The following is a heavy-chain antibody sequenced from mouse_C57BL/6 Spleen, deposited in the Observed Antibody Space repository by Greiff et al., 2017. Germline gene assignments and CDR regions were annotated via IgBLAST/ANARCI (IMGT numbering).Heavy chain of an antibody. Sequence: VQLQQSGPELVKPGASVKISCKASGYSFTDYNMNWVKQSNGKSLEWIGVINPNYGTTSYNQKFKSKATLTVDQSSSTAYMQLNSLTSEDSAVYYCARGATVVATEGAWFDYWGQGTLVTVSA. CDR1: GYSFTDYN. D-gene: IGHD1-1*01. J-gene: IGHJ3*01. V-gene: IGHV1-39*01. CDR2: INPNYGTT. CDR3: ARGATVVATEGAWFDY.